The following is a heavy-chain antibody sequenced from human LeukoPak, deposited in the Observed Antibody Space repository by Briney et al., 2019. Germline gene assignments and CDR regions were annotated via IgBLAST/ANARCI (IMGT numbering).Heavy chain of an antibody. CDR2: IYYSGST. V-gene: IGHV4-59*08. Sequence: SETLSLTCTVSGGSIGSYYWSWIRQPPGKGLEWIGYIYYSGSTNYNPSLKSRVTISVDTSKNQFSLKLSSVTAADTAVYYCARRITIFGVAPPGSWFDPWGQGTLVTVSS. CDR3: ARRITIFGVAPPGSWFDP. CDR1: GGSIGSYY. D-gene: IGHD3-3*01. J-gene: IGHJ5*02.